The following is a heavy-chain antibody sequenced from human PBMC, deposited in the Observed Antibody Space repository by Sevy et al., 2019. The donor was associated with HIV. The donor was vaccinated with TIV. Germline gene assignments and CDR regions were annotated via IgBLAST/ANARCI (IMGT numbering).Heavy chain of an antibody. Sequence: GESLKISCAASGFTFSNAWMSWVRQAPGKGLEWVGRIKSKTDGGTTDYAAPVKGRFTISRDDSKNTLYLQMNSLKTEDTAVYYCTTGGSYCGGDCYSGDDAFDIWGQGTMVTVSS. CDR1: GFTFSNAW. CDR3: TTGGSYCGGDCYSGDDAFDI. V-gene: IGHV3-15*01. J-gene: IGHJ3*02. CDR2: IKSKTDGGTT. D-gene: IGHD2-21*02.